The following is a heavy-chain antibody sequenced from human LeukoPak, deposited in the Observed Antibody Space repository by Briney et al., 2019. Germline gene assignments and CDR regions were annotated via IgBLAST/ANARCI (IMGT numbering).Heavy chain of an antibody. CDR2: MNLRSGDT. V-gene: IGHV1-8*01. D-gene: IGHD1/OR15-1a*01. CDR3: ARGLGGKRTPPTRRFDP. Sequence: ASVKVSCKSSGYTFTNHDIDWVRQATGQGLEWMGWMNLRSGDTGYAQKFQGRVTMTRNTSVGIAYMELSSLRSDDTAVYYCARGLGGKRTPPTRRFDPWGQGTQVTVSS. J-gene: IGHJ5*02. CDR1: GYTFTNHD.